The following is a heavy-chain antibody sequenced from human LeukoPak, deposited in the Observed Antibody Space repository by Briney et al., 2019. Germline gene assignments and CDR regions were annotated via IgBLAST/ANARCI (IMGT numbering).Heavy chain of an antibody. D-gene: IGHD5-12*01. CDR2: IYPGDSDT. CDR3: ARHRDSGYLMGNFDY. V-gene: IGHV5-51*01. CDR1: GYSFTNYW. J-gene: IGHJ4*02. Sequence: GESLKISCKTSGYSFTNYWIDWVRQMPGKGLEWMGIIYPGDSDTRYSPSFQGQVTISADKSISTAYLQWSSLKASDTAMYYCARHRDSGYLMGNFDYWGQGTLATVSS.